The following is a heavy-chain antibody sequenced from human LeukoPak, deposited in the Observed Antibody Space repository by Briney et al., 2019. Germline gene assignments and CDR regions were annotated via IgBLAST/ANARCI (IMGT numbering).Heavy chain of an antibody. D-gene: IGHD6-19*01. J-gene: IGHJ4*02. Sequence: GGSLRLSCAASGFTFSSYAMSWVRQAPGKGLEWVSAISGSGGSTYYADSVKGRLTISRDNSKNTLYLQMNSLRAEDTAVYYCAKDLINQWLDPYFDYWGQGTLVTVSS. CDR1: GFTFSSYA. V-gene: IGHV3-23*01. CDR3: AKDLINQWLDPYFDY. CDR2: ISGSGGST.